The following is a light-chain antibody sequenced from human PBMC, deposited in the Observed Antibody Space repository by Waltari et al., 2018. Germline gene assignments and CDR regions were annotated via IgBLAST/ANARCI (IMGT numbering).Light chain of an antibody. CDR2: RNS. CDR1: SSNIESNT. J-gene: IGLJ3*02. Sequence: QSVLTQPPSASGTPGQRVTISCSGSSSNIESNTVNWYQQLPGTAPKLPIYRNSPRPSGVPDRFSGSQSGTSASLAISGLQSEDEATYYCAAWDDRMNGRGVFGGGTKVTVL. V-gene: IGLV1-44*01. CDR3: AAWDDRMNGRGV.